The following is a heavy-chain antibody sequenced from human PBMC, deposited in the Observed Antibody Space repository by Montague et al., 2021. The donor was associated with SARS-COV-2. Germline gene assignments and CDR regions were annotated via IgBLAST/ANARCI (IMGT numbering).Heavy chain of an antibody. Sequence: SETLSLTCSVSAGSVNSGTYYWNWIRQPPGKGLEWIGFIFYNGSTKYNPSLKRRVSISLDTSKNQFSLKLSSVTAADTAVYYCARQDAWAYCGDECYRGWFDSWGQGTLVTVSS. CDR3: ARQDAWAYCGDECYRGWFDS. D-gene: IGHD2-21*01. J-gene: IGHJ5*01. V-gene: IGHV4-61*01. CDR2: IFYNGST. CDR1: AGSVNSGTYY.